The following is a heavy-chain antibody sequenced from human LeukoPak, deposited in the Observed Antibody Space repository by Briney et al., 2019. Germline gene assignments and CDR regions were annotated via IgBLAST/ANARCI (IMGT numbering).Heavy chain of an antibody. V-gene: IGHV4-34*01. D-gene: IGHD3-10*01. Sequence: PSETLSLTCAVYGGSFSGYYWSWIRQPPGKGLEWIGEINHSESTNYNPSLKSRVTISIDTSKNQFSLKLSSVSAADTAVYFCARGNGSGSYYTPFDFWGQGTLVAVSS. CDR2: INHSEST. CDR1: GGSFSGYY. J-gene: IGHJ4*02. CDR3: ARGNGSGSYYTPFDF.